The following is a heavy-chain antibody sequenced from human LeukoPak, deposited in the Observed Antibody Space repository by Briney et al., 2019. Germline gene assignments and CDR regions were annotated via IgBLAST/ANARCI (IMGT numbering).Heavy chain of an antibody. CDR3: AKDYRPQLIYYFDY. Sequence: GGSLRLSCAASGFTFSNYGMHWVRQAPGKGLEWVAVISYDGSNNYYADSVKGRFTISRDNSKNTLYLQMNSLRAEDTAVYYCAKDYRPQLIYYFDYWGQGTLVTVSS. V-gene: IGHV3-30*18. J-gene: IGHJ4*02. CDR1: GFTFSNYG. CDR2: ISYDGSNN. D-gene: IGHD6-13*01.